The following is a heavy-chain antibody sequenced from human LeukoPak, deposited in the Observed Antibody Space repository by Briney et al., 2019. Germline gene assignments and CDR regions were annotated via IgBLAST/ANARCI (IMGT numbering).Heavy chain of an antibody. CDR3: AREKYYYGSGPRGGAFDI. CDR2: IYHSGST. V-gene: IGHV4-39*07. CDR1: GGSISSSSYY. D-gene: IGHD3-10*01. Sequence: SETLSLTCTVSGGSISSSSYYWGWIRQPPGKGLEWIGYIYHSGSTYYNPSLKSRVTISVDRSKNQFSLKLSSVTAADTAVYYCAREKYYYGSGPRGGAFDIWGQGTMVTVSS. J-gene: IGHJ3*02.